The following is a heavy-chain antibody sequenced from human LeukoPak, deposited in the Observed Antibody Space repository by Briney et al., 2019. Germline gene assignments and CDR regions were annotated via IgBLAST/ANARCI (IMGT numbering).Heavy chain of an antibody. CDR1: GFTFSSYE. V-gene: IGHV3-48*03. CDR2: ISNSGTTI. CDR3: ARDPTIRVERGWFDP. J-gene: IGHJ5*02. D-gene: IGHD2-8*02. Sequence: GGSLRLSCAASGFTFSSYEMKWVRQAPGKGLEWVSYISNSGTTIYYADSVKGRFTISRDNAKNSLYPQMNSLRAEDTAMYYCARDPTIRVERGWFDPWGQGTLVTVSS.